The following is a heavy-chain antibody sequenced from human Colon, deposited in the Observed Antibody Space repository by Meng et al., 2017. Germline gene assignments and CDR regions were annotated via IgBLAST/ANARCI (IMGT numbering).Heavy chain of an antibody. CDR3: ARDSSGYDY. J-gene: IGHJ4*02. D-gene: IGHD5-12*01. Sequence: GGSLRLSCAASGFTFSTYWMSWVRQAPEKGLEWVANIKEDGSDQYYVDSVKGRFTISRDNAKNSLYLQMNSLRAEDTAVYYCARDSSGYDYWGQGTLVTVSS. CDR2: IKEDGSDQ. CDR1: GFTFSTYW. V-gene: IGHV3-7*01.